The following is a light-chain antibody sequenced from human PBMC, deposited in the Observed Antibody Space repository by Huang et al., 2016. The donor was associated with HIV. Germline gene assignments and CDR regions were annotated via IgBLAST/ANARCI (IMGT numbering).Light chain of an antibody. CDR2: LSS. J-gene: IGKJ5*01. CDR1: QSLLHSHGYHY. V-gene: IGKV2-28*01. CDR3: MQALQTPRT. Sequence: IVITQSPLSLPVTPGEPASISCRSSQSLLHSHGYHYLDWYRQKPGQAPQLLISLSSIRASGVPDRFSGSGSVTDFTLKISRVEAEDVGIYFCMQALQTPRTFGQGTRLEIK.